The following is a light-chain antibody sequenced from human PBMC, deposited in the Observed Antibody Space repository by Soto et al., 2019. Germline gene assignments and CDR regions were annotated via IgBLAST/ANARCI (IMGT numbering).Light chain of an antibody. J-gene: IGKJ5*01. CDR2: GAS. Sequence: EIVLTPSPGTLSLSPVERSTLSCMASQSVSSSYLAWYQQKPGQAPRLLIYGASSRATGIPDRFSGSGSGTDFTLTISSLQSEDFAVYYCQQYNSWPPITFGQGTRLEIK. V-gene: IGKV3-20*01. CDR1: QSVSSSY. CDR3: QQYNSWPPIT.